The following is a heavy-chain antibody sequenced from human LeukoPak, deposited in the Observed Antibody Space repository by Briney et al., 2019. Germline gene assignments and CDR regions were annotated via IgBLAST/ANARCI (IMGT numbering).Heavy chain of an antibody. Sequence: GGSLRLSCAASGFTVSSNYMSWVRQAPGKGLEWVSVIYSGGSTYYAYSVKGRFTISRDNSKNTLYLQMNSLRAEDTAVYYCARVRRDSSGEYYYYYMDVWGKGTTVTVSS. CDR1: GFTVSSNY. CDR3: ARVRRDSSGEYYYYYMDV. CDR2: IYSGGST. J-gene: IGHJ6*03. V-gene: IGHV3-66*02. D-gene: IGHD3-22*01.